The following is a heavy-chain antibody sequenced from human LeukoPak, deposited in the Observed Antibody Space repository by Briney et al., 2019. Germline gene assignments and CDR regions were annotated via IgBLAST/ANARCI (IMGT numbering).Heavy chain of an antibody. CDR3: ARDGSGRYYFDY. V-gene: IGHV4-59*01. J-gene: IGHJ4*02. CDR2: VYYSGST. Sequence: SETLSLTCTVSGGSISTNYCSWIRQPPGKGLEWIGYVYYSGSTNYKPSHKSRVTISVDTSKNQFSLKLTSVTAADTAVYYCARDGSGRYYFDYWGQGTLVTVSS. CDR1: GGSISTNY. D-gene: IGHD3-10*01.